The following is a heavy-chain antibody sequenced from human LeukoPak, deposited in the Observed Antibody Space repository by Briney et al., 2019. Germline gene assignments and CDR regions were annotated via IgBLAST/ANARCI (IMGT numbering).Heavy chain of an antibody. J-gene: IGHJ6*02. CDR2: IDDTGT. CDR3: ARESGSLTKVTYYGLDI. D-gene: IGHD3-3*01. V-gene: IGHV3-66*01. Sequence: GRSLRLSCAASGFTFSSYSMNWVRQAPGKGLEWVASIDDTGTHYAASVKGRFDISRDISKNTVSLHLNNVRADDTGLYFCARESGSLTKVTYYGLDIWGPGTTVAVTS. CDR1: GFTFSSYS.